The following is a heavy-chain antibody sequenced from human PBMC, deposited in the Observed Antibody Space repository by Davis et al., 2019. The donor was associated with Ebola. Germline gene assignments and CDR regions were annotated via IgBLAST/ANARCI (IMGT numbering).Heavy chain of an antibody. Sequence: GGSLRLSCAASGFTFSSYSMNWVRQAPGKGLEWVSSISSSSSYIYYADSVKGRFTISRDNAKNSLYLQMNSLRAEDTAVYYCARKAARLRPFDYWGQGTLVTVSS. J-gene: IGHJ4*02. CDR2: ISSSSSYI. CDR3: ARKAARLRPFDY. D-gene: IGHD6-6*01. V-gene: IGHV3-21*01. CDR1: GFTFSSYS.